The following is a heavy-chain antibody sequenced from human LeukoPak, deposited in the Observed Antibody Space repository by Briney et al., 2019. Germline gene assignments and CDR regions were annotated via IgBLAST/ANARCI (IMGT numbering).Heavy chain of an antibody. D-gene: IGHD4-23*01. CDR1: GGSSSGYY. V-gene: IGHV4-34*01. J-gene: IGHJ4*02. Sequence: SETLSLTCAVYGGSSSGYYWSWIRQPPGKGLEWIGEINHSGSTNYNPSLKSRVTISVDTSKNQFSLKLSSVTAADTAVYYCARGTTVGILDYWGQGTLVTVSS. CDR3: ARGTTVGILDY. CDR2: INHSGST.